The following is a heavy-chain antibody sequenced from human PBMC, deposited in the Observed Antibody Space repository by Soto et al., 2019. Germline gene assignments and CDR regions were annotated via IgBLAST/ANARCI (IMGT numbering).Heavy chain of an antibody. V-gene: IGHV1-69*06. CDR2: IIPIFGTA. CDR3: ATARFNYYGSGTTHSYDY. Sequence: GASVKVSCKASGGTFSSYAISWVRQAPGQGLEWMGGIIPIFGTANYAQKFRGRVTITADKSTSTAYMELSSLRSEDTAVYYCATARFNYYGSGTTHSYDYWGQGTLVTVSS. CDR1: GGTFSSYA. J-gene: IGHJ4*02. D-gene: IGHD3-10*01.